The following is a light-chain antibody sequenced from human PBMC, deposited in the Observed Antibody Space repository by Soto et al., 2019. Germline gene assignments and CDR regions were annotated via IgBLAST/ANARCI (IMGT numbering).Light chain of an antibody. CDR2: ATS. V-gene: IGKV1-39*01. Sequence: DIQMTQSPSSLSASVGDRVTITCRASQTISSYLNWYQQKPGKVPELLIYATSILQSGVPSRFSGSGSGTDFTLTISSLQPEDFATYYCQQSYSTPYTFGQGTRLEIK. CDR3: QQSYSTPYT. CDR1: QTISSY. J-gene: IGKJ5*01.